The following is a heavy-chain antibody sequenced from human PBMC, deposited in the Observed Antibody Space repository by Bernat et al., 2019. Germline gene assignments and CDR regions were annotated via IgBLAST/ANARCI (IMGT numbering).Heavy chain of an antibody. CDR3: ARVSLYGAPASGMDV. CDR1: KFTFSSYG. CDR2: IWYDGSNE. Sequence: QVQVVESGGGVVQPGRSLRLSCEASKFTFSSYGMHWVRQAPGKGLEWVAVIWYDGSNENYADSVKGRFPISRDNSKNTLYLQMNSLRAEDTAVYYCARVSLYGAPASGMDVWGQGTTVTVSS. D-gene: IGHD4-17*01. V-gene: IGHV3-33*01. J-gene: IGHJ6*02.